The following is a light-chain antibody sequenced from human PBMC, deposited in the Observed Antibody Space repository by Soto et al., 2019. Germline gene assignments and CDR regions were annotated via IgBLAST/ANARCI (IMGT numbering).Light chain of an antibody. Sequence: QAVVTQPPSVSGAPGQRVTISCTGSSSNIGAGYDVHWYQQLPGTAPKLLIYSNNNRPSGVPDRFSGSKSGTSASLAITGLQAEDEADYYCQSYDISLSGYVFGTVTKLTVL. CDR1: SSNIGAGYD. CDR2: SNN. J-gene: IGLJ1*01. CDR3: QSYDISLSGYV. V-gene: IGLV1-40*01.